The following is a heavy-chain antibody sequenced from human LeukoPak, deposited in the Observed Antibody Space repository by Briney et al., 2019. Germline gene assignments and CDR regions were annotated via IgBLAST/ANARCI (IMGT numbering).Heavy chain of an antibody. Sequence: GGSLRLSCAASGFTVSSNYMSWVRQAPGKGLEWVSVIYSGGSTYYADSVKGRFTISRANAKNSLFLQMNSLRAEDTAVYYCAKSREGYWGQGTLVTVSS. V-gene: IGHV3-53*01. CDR2: IYSGGST. CDR1: GFTVSSNY. CDR3: AKSREGY. J-gene: IGHJ4*02.